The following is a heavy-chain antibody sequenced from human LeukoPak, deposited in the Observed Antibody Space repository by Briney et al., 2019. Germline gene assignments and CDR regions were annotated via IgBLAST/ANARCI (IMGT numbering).Heavy chain of an antibody. V-gene: IGHV4-39*07. D-gene: IGHD3-22*01. CDR3: ARGSTVSSGYPYYYYMDV. CDR2: INHSGST. CDR1: GGSISSGSYY. J-gene: IGHJ6*03. Sequence: SETLSLTCTVSGGSISSGSYYWSWIRQPPGKGLEWIGEINHSGSTNYNPSLKSRVTISVDTSKNQFSLKLSSVTAADTAVYYCARGSTVSSGYPYYYYMDVWGKGTTVTVSS.